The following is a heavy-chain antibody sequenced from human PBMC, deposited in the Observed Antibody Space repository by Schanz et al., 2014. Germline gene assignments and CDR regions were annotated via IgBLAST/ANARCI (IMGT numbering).Heavy chain of an antibody. CDR2: VSRDGSET. V-gene: IGHV3-74*02. Sequence: EVQLVESGGGLVQPGGSLKLSCAASRLNFNNAWFHWVRQPPGKGLLWISRVSRDGSETTYVDSVRGRFTISRDTAKNTVFLQMNNLRAEDTAVYYCARGASRDYFAMDVWGQGTTVTVSS. J-gene: IGHJ6*02. CDR1: RLNFNNAW. CDR3: ARGASRDYFAMDV.